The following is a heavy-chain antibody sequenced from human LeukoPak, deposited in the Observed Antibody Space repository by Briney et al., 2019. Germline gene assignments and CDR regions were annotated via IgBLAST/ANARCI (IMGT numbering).Heavy chain of an antibody. J-gene: IGHJ4*02. CDR1: GFTFSSYS. CDR2: ISSSSSYI. V-gene: IGHV3-21*01. Sequence: PGGSLRLSCAASGFTFSSYSMNWVRQAPGKGLEWVSSISSSSSYIYYADSVKGRFTISRDNAKNSLYLQMNNLRAEDTAVYYCARDGATVVTFDYWGQGTLVTVSS. CDR3: ARDGATVVTFDY. D-gene: IGHD4-23*01.